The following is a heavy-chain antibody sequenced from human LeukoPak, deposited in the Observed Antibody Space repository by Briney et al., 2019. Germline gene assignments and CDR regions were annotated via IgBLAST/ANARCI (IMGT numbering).Heavy chain of an antibody. J-gene: IGHJ5*02. D-gene: IGHD3-3*01. Sequence: GAALQISYKGSGYSFTSYWIGWVRPMPGKGLEWMGIIYPGDSDTRYSPSLQGQVTISADKSISTAYLQWSSLKASDTAMYYCARGYYDFWSGYYPYNWFDPWGQGTLVTVSS. CDR1: GYSFTSYW. CDR3: ARGYYDFWSGYYPYNWFDP. CDR2: IYPGDSDT. V-gene: IGHV5-51*01.